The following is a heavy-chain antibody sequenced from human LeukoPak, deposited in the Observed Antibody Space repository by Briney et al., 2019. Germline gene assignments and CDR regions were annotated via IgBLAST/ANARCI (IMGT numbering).Heavy chain of an antibody. CDR1: GDSITSYY. J-gene: IGHJ5*02. V-gene: IGHV4-59*12. CDR3: ATRADWFDP. CDR2: VFHSGVT. Sequence: SETLSLTCSVSGDSITSYYWSWIRQPPGRGLEWIGYVFHSGVTNYNPSLKSRVTLSLDTSKNQFSLKLKSVTAADTAVYFCATRADWFDPWGQGTPVTVSS.